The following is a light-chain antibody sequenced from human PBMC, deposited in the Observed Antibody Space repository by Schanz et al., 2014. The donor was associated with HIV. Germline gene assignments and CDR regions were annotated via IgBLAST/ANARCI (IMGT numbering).Light chain of an antibody. CDR2: GAS. V-gene: IGKV3-20*01. Sequence: EIVMTQSPATLSVSPGERATLSCRASQSVSSNLAWYQQKPGQAPRLLIYGASSRATGIPDRFSGSGSGTDFSLTISRLEPEDYAVYYCQQYSRSLWTFGQGTKGEIK. J-gene: IGKJ1*01. CDR1: QSVSSN. CDR3: QQYSRSLWT.